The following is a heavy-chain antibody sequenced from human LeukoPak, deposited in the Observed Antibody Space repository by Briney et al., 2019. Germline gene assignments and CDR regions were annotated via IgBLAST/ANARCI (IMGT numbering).Heavy chain of an antibody. CDR2: IRYDGSNK. CDR3: AKDSRDDSSGYYYVLDY. Sequence: GGSLRLSCAASGFTFSSYGMHWVRQAPGKGLEWVAFIRYDGSNKYYADSVKGRFTISRDNSKNTLYLQMNSLRAEDTAVYYCAKDSRDDSSGYYYVLDYWGQGTLVTVSS. D-gene: IGHD3-22*01. J-gene: IGHJ4*02. V-gene: IGHV3-30*02. CDR1: GFTFSSYG.